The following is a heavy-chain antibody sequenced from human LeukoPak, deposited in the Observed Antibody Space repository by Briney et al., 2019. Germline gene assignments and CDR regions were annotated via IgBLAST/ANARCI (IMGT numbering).Heavy chain of an antibody. D-gene: IGHD2-2*01. CDR1: GFTFSSYA. CDR3: ANRYCSSTSCYDDY. CDR2: ISGSGGST. J-gene: IGHJ4*02. Sequence: GGSLRLSCAASGFTFSSYAMSWVRQAPGKGLEWVSAISGSGGSTYYADSVKGRFTISRDNSKNTLYLQMNSLRAEDTAVYYCANRYCSSTSCYDDYWGQGTLVTVSS. V-gene: IGHV3-23*01.